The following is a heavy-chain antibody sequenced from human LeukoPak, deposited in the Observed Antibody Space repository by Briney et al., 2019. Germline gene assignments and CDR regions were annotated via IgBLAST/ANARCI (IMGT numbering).Heavy chain of an antibody. V-gene: IGHV3-11*06. CDR2: INWRSDEI. CDR3: ATGVATIEDY. Sequence: INWRSDEIGYADSVKGRFTISRDNAKNTLYLQMNSLRAEDTAVYYCATGVATIEDYWGQGTLVTVSS. D-gene: IGHD5-12*01. J-gene: IGHJ4*02.